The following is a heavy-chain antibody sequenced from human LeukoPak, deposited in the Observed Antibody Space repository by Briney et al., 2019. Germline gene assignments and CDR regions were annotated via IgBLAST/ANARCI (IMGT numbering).Heavy chain of an antibody. D-gene: IGHD2-21*01. V-gene: IGHV1-2*06. CDR1: GYTFTGYY. Sequence: GASAKVSCKASGYTFTGYYMHWVRQAPGQGLEWMGRINPNSGGTNYAQKFQGRVTMTRDTSISTAYMELSRLRSDDTAVYYCARDVGIVVVTGGDNYWGQGTLVTVSS. CDR2: INPNSGGT. CDR3: ARDVGIVVVTGGDNY. J-gene: IGHJ4*02.